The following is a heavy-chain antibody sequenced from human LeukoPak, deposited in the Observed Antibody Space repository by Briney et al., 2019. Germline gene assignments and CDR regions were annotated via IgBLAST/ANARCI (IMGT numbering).Heavy chain of an antibody. J-gene: IGHJ4*02. CDR2: ISSSSSYI. Sequence: GGSLRLSCAASGFTFSSYSMNWVRQAPGKGLEWVSSISSSSSYIYYADSVKGRFTISRDNAKKSLYLQVNSLRVEDTAVYYCARAAPTRTLIGSGADYWGQGTLVTVSS. CDR1: GFTFSSYS. CDR3: ARAAPTRTLIGSGADY. D-gene: IGHD3-22*01. V-gene: IGHV3-21*01.